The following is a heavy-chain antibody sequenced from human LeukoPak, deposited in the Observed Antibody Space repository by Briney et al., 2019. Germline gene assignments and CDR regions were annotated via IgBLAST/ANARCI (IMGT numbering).Heavy chain of an antibody. CDR2: ISSSSSTI. V-gene: IGHV3-48*01. J-gene: IGHJ4*02. CDR3: ARALRKVSDY. CDR1: GFTFSSYS. D-gene: IGHD4-17*01. Sequence: GSLRLSCAASGFTFSSYSMNWVRQAPGKGLEWVSYISSSSSTIYYADSVKGRFTISRDNAKNSLYLQMNSLRAEDTAVYYCARALRKVSDYWGQGTLVTVSS.